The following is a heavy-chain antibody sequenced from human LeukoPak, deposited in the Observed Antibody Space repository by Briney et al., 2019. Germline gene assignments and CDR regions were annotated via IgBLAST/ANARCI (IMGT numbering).Heavy chain of an antibody. CDR3: AKGSDYGDYYFDY. CDR2: ISASGGNT. CDR1: GFTFSNYG. J-gene: IGHJ4*02. Sequence: GGSLRLSCAASGFTFSNYGMNWVRQAPGKGLEWVTAISASGGNTYYADSVKGRFTISRGNSKNTLYLQMNNLRAEDTAVYYCAKGSDYGDYYFDYWGQGTLVTVSS. V-gene: IGHV3-23*01. D-gene: IGHD4-17*01.